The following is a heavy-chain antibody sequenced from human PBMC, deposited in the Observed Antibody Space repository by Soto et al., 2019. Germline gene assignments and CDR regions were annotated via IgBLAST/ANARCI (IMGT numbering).Heavy chain of an antibody. CDR3: AKDTYYHDSSGYYVFDY. Sequence: QVQLVESGGGVVQPGRSLRLSCADYGFTFTDYGMHWVRQAPGKGLEWVAVISYDGSNKNYADSVKGRFTISRDNSKNTLYLQMNSLRAEDTAVYYCAKDTYYHDSSGYYVFDYWVQGTLVTVSS. D-gene: IGHD3-22*01. CDR1: GFTFTDYG. J-gene: IGHJ4*02. CDR2: ISYDGSNK. V-gene: IGHV3-30*18.